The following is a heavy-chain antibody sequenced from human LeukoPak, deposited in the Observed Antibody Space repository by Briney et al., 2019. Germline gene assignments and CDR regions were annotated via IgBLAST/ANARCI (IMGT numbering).Heavy chain of an antibody. CDR2: ISASGADT. Sequence: PGGPLRLSCTTSGFIFAKYAMAWVRQSPGKGLEWVSTISASGADTYYADSVRGRFTISRDNSRNALYLQLSRLRVDDTAFYYCPKPLLTPGNWGPGTLVTVSS. CDR3: PKPLLTPGN. D-gene: IGHD4-23*01. CDR1: GFIFAKYA. J-gene: IGHJ4*02. V-gene: IGHV3-23*01.